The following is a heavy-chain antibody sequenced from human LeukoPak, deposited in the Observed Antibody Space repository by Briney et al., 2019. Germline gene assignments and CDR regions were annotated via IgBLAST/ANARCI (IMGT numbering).Heavy chain of an antibody. Sequence: GGSLRLSCMASGFTFSNYWMTWVRQAPGKGLEWVANIKQDGGETYYLDSVKGWFTISRDNAKNSLYLQMNSLRAEDTAVYYCARDRKGEEDFDYWGQGTLVTVSS. CDR2: IKQDGGET. J-gene: IGHJ4*02. D-gene: IGHD3-16*01. CDR3: ARDRKGEEDFDY. CDR1: GFTFSNYW. V-gene: IGHV3-7*01.